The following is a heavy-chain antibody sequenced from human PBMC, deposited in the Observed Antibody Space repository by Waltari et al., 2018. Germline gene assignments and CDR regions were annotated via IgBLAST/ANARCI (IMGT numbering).Heavy chain of an antibody. CDR3: AVESGGRFDP. CDR2: IYYSGST. CDR1: GGSISSSRYY. Sequence: QLQLQESGPGLVKPSETLSLTCTFSGGSISSSRYYWGWVRTPPGKGLEWIGSIYYSGSTYYNPSLKSRVTISVDTSKNQFSLKLSSVTAADTAVYYCAVESGGRFDPWGQGTLVTVSS. J-gene: IGHJ5*02. V-gene: IGHV4-39*07.